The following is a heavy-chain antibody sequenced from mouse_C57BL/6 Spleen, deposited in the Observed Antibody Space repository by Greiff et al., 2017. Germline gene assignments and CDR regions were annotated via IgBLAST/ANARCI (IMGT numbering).Heavy chain of an antibody. CDR3: ARNGYYRYFDV. D-gene: IGHD2-2*01. V-gene: IGHV1-64*01. CDR1: GYTFTSYW. CDR2: IHPNSGST. Sequence: QVQLQQPGAELVKPGASVKLSCKASGYTFTSYWMHWVKQRPGQGLEWIGMIHPNSGSTNYNEKFKSKATLTVDKSSGTAYMQLSSLTSEDSAVYYCARNGYYRYFDVWSTGTTVTVSS. J-gene: IGHJ1*03.